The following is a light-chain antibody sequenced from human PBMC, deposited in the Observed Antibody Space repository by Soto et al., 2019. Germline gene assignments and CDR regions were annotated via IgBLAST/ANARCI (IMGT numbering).Light chain of an antibody. Sequence: EFVLTQSPGTLSLSPWERATLSCMASQTVRNNYLAWYQQKPGQAPRLLIYDASSRATGIPDRFSGGGSGTDFTLTISRLEPEDFAVYYCQQFSSYPLTFGGGTKVDIK. CDR3: QQFSSYPLT. CDR1: QTVRNNY. V-gene: IGKV3-20*01. CDR2: DAS. J-gene: IGKJ4*01.